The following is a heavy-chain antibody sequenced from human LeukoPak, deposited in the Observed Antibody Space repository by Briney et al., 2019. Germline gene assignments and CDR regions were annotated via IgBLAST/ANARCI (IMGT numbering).Heavy chain of an antibody. CDR3: ARTPYTSGLLFYFDN. J-gene: IGHJ4*02. CDR2: INPGDGST. V-gene: IGHV1-46*01. D-gene: IGHD5-18*01. Sequence: ASVKVSCKTFGYTHTHYDIHLVRQAPGRGLEWMGRINPGDGSTVYAQKFLGRVTMARDTSTTTVYMELSSLGSDDTAIYFCARTPYTSGLLFYFDNWGQGTLVTVSS. CDR1: GYTHTHYD.